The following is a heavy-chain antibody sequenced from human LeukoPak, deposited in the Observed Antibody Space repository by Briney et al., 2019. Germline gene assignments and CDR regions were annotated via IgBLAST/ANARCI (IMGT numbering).Heavy chain of an antibody. CDR1: GGTFSSYA. Sequence: ASVKVSCKASGGTFSSYAISWVRQAPGQGLEWMGGIVPIFGTANYAQKFQGRVTITADESTSTAYMELSSLRSEDTAVYYCARDQGSWYFGFRWFDPWGQGTLVTVSS. J-gene: IGHJ5*02. V-gene: IGHV1-69*13. D-gene: IGHD6-13*01. CDR3: ARDQGSWYFGFRWFDP. CDR2: IVPIFGTA.